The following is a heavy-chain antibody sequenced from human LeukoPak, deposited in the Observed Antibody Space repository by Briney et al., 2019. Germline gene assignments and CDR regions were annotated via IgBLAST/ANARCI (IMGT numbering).Heavy chain of an antibody. J-gene: IGHJ3*02. CDR2: ISDSGGST. V-gene: IGHV3-23*01. CDR1: GFTFSSYA. CDR3: AKHLLVGGTRGAYAFDI. Sequence: GGSLRLSCAASGFTFSSYAMSWVRQAPGKGLEWVSTISDSGGSTYYADSVKGRFTISRDHSKNTLDLQMNSLRAEDTAGYYCAKHLLVGGTRGAYAFDIWGRGTMVTVSS. D-gene: IGHD1-26*01.